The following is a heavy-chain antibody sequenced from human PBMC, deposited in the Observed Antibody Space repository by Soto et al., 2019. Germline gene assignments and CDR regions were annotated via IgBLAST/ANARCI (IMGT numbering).Heavy chain of an antibody. J-gene: IGHJ6*02. CDR1: RYTFTSYD. CDR2: MNLHTGNT. CDR3: AGECGAIPGTRDV. Sequence: ASVKVSRKASRYTFTSYDINLVRQATGQGLASMGWMNLHTGNTAYAQKLEGRVPMTRTTSISPAYMELSSLRSEDTAVYYCAGECGAIPGTRDVWGRWCTVTVSS. D-gene: IGHD2-21*01. V-gene: IGHV1-8*02.